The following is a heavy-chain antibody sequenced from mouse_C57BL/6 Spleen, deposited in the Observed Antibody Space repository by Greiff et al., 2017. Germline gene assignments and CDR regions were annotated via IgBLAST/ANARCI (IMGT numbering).Heavy chain of an antibody. V-gene: IGHV1-50*01. CDR1: GYTFTSYW. D-gene: IGHD2-2*01. J-gene: IGHJ2*01. CDR3: ARIYYGYAGPFDY. Sequence: QVQLQQPGAELVKPGASVTLSCKASGYTFTSYWMQWVKQRPGQGLEWIGEIAPSDSYTNYNQKFKGKATLTVDTSSSTAYMQLSSLTSEDSAVYYCARIYYGYAGPFDYWGQGTTLTVSS. CDR2: IAPSDSYT.